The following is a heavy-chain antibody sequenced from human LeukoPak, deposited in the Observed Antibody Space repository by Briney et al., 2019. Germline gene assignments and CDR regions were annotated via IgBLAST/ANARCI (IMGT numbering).Heavy chain of an antibody. CDR2: ISSSSSYI. V-gene: IGHV3-21*01. D-gene: IGHD3-9*01. J-gene: IGHJ6*02. CDR3: ASAKRGYWLFDYYYYYGMDV. Sequence: GGSLRLSCAASGFTFSSYSMNWVRQAPGKGLEWVSSISSSSSYIYYADSVKGRFTISRDNAKNSLYLQMNSLRAEDTAVYYGASAKRGYWLFDYYYYYGMDVWGQGTTVTVSS. CDR1: GFTFSSYS.